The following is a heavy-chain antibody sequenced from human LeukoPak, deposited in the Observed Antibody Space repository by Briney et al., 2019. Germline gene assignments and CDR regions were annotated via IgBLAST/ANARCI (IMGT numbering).Heavy chain of an antibody. V-gene: IGHV5-10-1*01. CDR1: GYSFTNYW. J-gene: IGHJ4*02. Sequence: GGSLRISCKGSGYSFTNYWISWVRQMPGKGLEWMGRIDPSDSYTKYSPSFQGHVTISVDKSISTAYLQWSSLKASDSAMYYCARLRYDSSGYDYWGQGTLVTVSS. CDR3: ARLRYDSSGYDY. CDR2: IDPSDSYT. D-gene: IGHD3-22*01.